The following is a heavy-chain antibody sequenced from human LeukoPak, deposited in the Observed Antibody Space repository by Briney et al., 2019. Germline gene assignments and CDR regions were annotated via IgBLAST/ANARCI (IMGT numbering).Heavy chain of an antibody. CDR2: ISSNGGST. D-gene: IGHD3-10*01. CDR1: GFSFSNYA. CDR3: VKDIHYYGSGNYYNGYFDY. Sequence: GGSLRLSCSASGFSFSNYAMHWVRQVPGKGLEYVSAISSNGGSTYYADSVKGRFTISRDNSKNTLYLQVSSLRAEDTAVYYCVKDIHYYGSGNYYNGYFDYWGQGTLVTVSS. V-gene: IGHV3-64D*09. J-gene: IGHJ4*02.